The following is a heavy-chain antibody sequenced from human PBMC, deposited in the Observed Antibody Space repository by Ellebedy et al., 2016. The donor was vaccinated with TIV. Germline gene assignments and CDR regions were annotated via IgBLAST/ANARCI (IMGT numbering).Heavy chain of an antibody. CDR2: IYYTGST. CDR3: AANYAAYFDY. D-gene: IGHD4/OR15-4a*01. J-gene: IGHJ4*02. V-gene: IGHV4-59*08. Sequence: SETLSLTCTVSRGSISRYYWSWFRQPPGKGLEWIGFIYYTGSTNYNPSLKSRLTISVDTSKNQFSLKLSSVTAADTAVYYCAANYAAYFDYWGQGTLVTVSS. CDR1: RGSISRYY.